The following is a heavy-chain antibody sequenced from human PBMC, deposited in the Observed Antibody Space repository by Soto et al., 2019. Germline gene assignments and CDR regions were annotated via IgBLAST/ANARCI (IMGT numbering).Heavy chain of an antibody. D-gene: IGHD3-16*01. Sequence: SETLSLTCTVSDGSVNSGNYYWSWIRQPPGKGLEWIGHIYYIGSTNYNPSLKSRVTISVDTSKNQFSLKVTSVTAADTAVYFCAREEKQLSRYGGDFDYSGKGILVTVSS. CDR2: IYYIGST. CDR3: AREEKQLSRYGGDFDY. V-gene: IGHV4-61*01. CDR1: DGSVNSGNYY. J-gene: IGHJ4*02.